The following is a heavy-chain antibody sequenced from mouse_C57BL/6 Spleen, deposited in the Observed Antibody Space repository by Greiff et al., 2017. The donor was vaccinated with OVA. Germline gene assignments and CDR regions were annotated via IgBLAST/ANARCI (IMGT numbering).Heavy chain of an antibody. CDR3: AEDYGNGAMDG. CDR2: IWGGGSM. V-gene: IGHV2-9*01. J-gene: IGHJ4*01. CDR1: GFSLTSYG. D-gene: IGHD2-1*01. Sequence: VQLMESGPGLVAPSQSLSITCTVSGFSLTSYGVDWVRQPPGKGLEWLGVIWGGGSMNYNSALMSRLGISKDNSKSQVFLKMNSLQTDDTDKYYCAEDYGNGAMDGWGEGTAVTVSS.